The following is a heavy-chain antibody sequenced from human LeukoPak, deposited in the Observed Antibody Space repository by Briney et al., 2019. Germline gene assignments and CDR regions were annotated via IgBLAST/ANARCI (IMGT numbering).Heavy chain of an antibody. CDR1: GFTFSSYS. Sequence: GGSLRLSCAASGFTFSSYSMNWVRQAPGKGLEWVSSISSSSSYIYYADSAKGRFTISRGNAKNSLYLQMNSLRAEDTAVYSCARDTTYRGGFDYWGQGTLVTVSS. CDR2: ISSSSSYI. J-gene: IGHJ4*02. D-gene: IGHD3-10*01. CDR3: ARDTTYRGGFDY. V-gene: IGHV3-21*01.